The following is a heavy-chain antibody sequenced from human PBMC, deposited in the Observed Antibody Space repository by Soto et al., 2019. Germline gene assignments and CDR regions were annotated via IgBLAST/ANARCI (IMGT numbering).Heavy chain of an antibody. J-gene: IGHJ4*02. D-gene: IGHD3-22*01. CDR2: IYYSGST. Sequence: SETLSLTCTVSGGPLSSYYWSWVRQPPGKGLEWIGYIYYSGSTNYNPSLKSRVTISVDTSKNQFSLKLSSVTAADTAVYYCASGGDSSGYSDYWGQGTLVTVSS. CDR1: GGPLSSYY. CDR3: ASGGDSSGYSDY. V-gene: IGHV4-59*01.